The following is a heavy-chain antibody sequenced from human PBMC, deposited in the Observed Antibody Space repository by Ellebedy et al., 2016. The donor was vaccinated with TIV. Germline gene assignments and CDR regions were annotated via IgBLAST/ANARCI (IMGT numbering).Heavy chain of an antibody. CDR2: ISGSGGST. D-gene: IGHD3-16*01. CDR3: AKDDRMGAPGISYFDL. V-gene: IGHV3-23*01. J-gene: IGHJ2*01. CDR1: GFTFSSYA. Sequence: GESLKISXAASGFTFSSYAMSWVRQAPGKGLEWVSAISGSGGSTYYADSVKGRFTISRDNSKNTLYLQMNSLRAEDTAVYYCAKDDRMGAPGISYFDLWGRGTLVTVSS.